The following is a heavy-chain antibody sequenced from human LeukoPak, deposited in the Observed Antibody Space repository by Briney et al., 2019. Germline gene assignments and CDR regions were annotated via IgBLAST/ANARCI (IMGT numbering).Heavy chain of an antibody. Sequence: ASVKVSCKVSGYTLTELSMHWVRQAPGKGLEWMGGFDPEDGETIYAQKFQGRVTMTEDTSTDTAYMELRSLRSDDTAVYYCARENSRFGDGAFDIWGQGTIVTVSS. J-gene: IGHJ3*02. CDR3: ARENSRFGDGAFDI. V-gene: IGHV1-24*01. D-gene: IGHD3-10*01. CDR1: GYTLTELS. CDR2: FDPEDGET.